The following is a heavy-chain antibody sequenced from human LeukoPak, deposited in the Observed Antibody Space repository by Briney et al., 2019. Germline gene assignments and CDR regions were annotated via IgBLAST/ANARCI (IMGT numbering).Heavy chain of an antibody. CDR1: GFTFSSYE. CDR2: ISHSGSSI. V-gene: IGHV3-48*03. J-gene: IGHJ3*01. Sequence: PGGSLGLSCAASGFTFSSYEMNWVRQAPGKGLEWISYISHSGSSIYYAASVKGRFTVSRDNAKNSLFLQMNSLRAEDTAIYYCARDAWDAFDVWGQGTMVTVSS. CDR3: ARDAWDAFDV.